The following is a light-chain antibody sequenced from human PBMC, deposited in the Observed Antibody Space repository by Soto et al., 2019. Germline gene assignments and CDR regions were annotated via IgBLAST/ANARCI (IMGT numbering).Light chain of an antibody. Sequence: DIQMTQSPSSLSGSVGDRVTITCQASQDMSNYLNWYQQTKGKAPKILIYDASNLETGVPSRFSGSGSGTDFTFPISRLQPEDIETYYCQQYDNLPITFGQGTRLEIK. V-gene: IGKV1-33*01. CDR3: QQYDNLPIT. CDR2: DAS. CDR1: QDMSNY. J-gene: IGKJ5*01.